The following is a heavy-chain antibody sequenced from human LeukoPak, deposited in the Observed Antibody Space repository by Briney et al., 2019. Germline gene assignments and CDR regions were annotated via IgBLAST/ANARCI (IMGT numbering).Heavy chain of an antibody. V-gene: IGHV3-21*01. CDR1: GFTFSSYS. Sequence: PGGSLRLSCAASGFTFSSYSMNWVRQAPGKELEWVSSISSSSSYIYYADSVKGRFTISRDNAKNSLYLQMNSLRAEDTAVYYCAGFIAAAGTFWFDPWGQGTLVTVSS. D-gene: IGHD6-13*01. CDR2: ISSSSSYI. CDR3: AGFIAAAGTFWFDP. J-gene: IGHJ5*02.